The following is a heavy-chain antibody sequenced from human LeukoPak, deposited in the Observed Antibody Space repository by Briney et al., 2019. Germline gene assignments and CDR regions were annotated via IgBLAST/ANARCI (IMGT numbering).Heavy chain of an antibody. CDR2: IKQDGSEK. CDR1: GFTFSSYW. V-gene: IGHV3-7*01. J-gene: IGHJ4*02. Sequence: GGSLRLSCAASGFTFSSYWMSWVRQAPGKGLEWVANIKQDGSEKYYVDSVKGRFTISRDNAKNSLYLQMSSLRAEDTAVYYCTRVHGGYPFDSWGQGTLVTVSS. CDR3: TRVHGGYPFDS. D-gene: IGHD2-15*01.